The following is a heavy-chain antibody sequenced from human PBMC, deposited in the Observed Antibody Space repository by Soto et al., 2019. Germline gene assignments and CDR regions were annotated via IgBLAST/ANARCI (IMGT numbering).Heavy chain of an antibody. Sequence: SVKVSCKASGGTFSSYAISWVRQAPGQGLEWMGGIIPIFGTANYAQKFQGRVTITADESTSTAYMELSSLRSEDTAVYYCARNTDEYSSSGGMGVWGQGTTVTVSS. CDR3: ARNTDEYSSSGGMGV. D-gene: IGHD6-6*01. CDR2: IIPIFGTA. CDR1: GGTFSSYA. J-gene: IGHJ6*02. V-gene: IGHV1-69*13.